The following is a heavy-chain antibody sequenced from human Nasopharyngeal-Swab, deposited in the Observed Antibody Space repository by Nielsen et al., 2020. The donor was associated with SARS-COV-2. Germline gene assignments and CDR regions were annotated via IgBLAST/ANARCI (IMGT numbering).Heavy chain of an antibody. D-gene: IGHD1-26*01. Sequence: GGSLRLSCAASGFTFSSYAMNWVRQAPGKGLEWVSAVSGSGGSTYYADSVKGRFTISRDNSKNTLYLQMNSLRAEDTAVYYCAKDLLGSGNYWGQGTLVTVSS. CDR1: GFTFSSYA. CDR3: AKDLLGSGNY. V-gene: IGHV3-23*01. CDR2: VSGSGGST. J-gene: IGHJ4*02.